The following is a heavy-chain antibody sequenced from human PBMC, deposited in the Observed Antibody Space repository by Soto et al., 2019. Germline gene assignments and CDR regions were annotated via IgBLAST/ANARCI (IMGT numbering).Heavy chain of an antibody. D-gene: IGHD3-10*01. J-gene: IGHJ6*02. CDR3: ARVQYYYGSGSYYSYYYGMDV. CDR1: GGSFSDYY. V-gene: IGHV4-34*01. Sequence: SETLSLTCAVYGGSFSDYYWSWIRQPPGKGLEWIGEINHGGSTSYNPSLKSRVTISVDTSKNQFSLKLRSVTAADTAVYYCARVQYYYGSGSYYSYYYGMDVWGQGTTVTV. CDR2: INHGGST.